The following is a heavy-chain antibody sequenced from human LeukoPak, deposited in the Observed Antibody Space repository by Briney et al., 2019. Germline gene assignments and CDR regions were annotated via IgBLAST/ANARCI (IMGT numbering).Heavy chain of an antibody. CDR2: IYPGDSDT. J-gene: IGHJ4*02. CDR3: ARHSVVYDFWSGSDY. Sequence: GESLKISCKGSGYSFTSYWIGWVRQMPGKGLEWMGIIYPGDSDTRYSPSFQGQVTISADKSISTAYLQWSSLKASDTAMYYCARHSVVYDFWSGSDYWGQGTLVTVSS. V-gene: IGHV5-51*01. D-gene: IGHD3-3*01. CDR1: GYSFTSYW.